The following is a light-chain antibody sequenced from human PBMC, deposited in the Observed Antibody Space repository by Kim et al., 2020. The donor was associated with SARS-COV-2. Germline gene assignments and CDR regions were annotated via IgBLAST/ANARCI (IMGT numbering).Light chain of an antibody. CDR3: AAWDDSLSGL. CDR2: RNN. Sequence: PGQRFTISCSGSSSNIGSNYVYWYQQLPGTAPKLLIYRNNQRPSGVPDRFSGSKSGTSASLAISGLRSEDEADYYCAAWDDSLSGLFGGGTQLTVL. CDR1: SSNIGSNY. J-gene: IGLJ2*01. V-gene: IGLV1-47*01.